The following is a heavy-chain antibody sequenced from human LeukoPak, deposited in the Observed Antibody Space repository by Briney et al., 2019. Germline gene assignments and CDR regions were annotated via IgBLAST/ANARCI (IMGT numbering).Heavy chain of an antibody. CDR2: INHSGST. D-gene: IGHD2-2*01. Sequence: SETLSLTCAVYGGSFSGYYWSWIRQPPGKGLEWIGEINHSGSTNYNPSLKSRVTISVDTSKNQFSLKLSSVTAADTAVYYCARAGPEYQLPNFDYWGQGTLVTVSS. V-gene: IGHV4-34*01. CDR3: ARAGPEYQLPNFDY. J-gene: IGHJ4*02. CDR1: GGSFSGYY.